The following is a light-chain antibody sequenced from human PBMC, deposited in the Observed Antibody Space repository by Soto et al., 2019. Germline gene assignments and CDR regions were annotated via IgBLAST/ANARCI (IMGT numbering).Light chain of an antibody. CDR3: QQSYGVPWT. Sequence: DIPMTQSPSSLPASVGERVTITCRASQSVSSYLNWYQQKPGTAPRLLISATSSLQSGVPSRFSGSGFGTEFTLTISSLQPEDFATYYCQQSYGVPWTFGQGTKVEI. CDR1: QSVSSY. J-gene: IGKJ1*01. V-gene: IGKV1-39*01. CDR2: ATS.